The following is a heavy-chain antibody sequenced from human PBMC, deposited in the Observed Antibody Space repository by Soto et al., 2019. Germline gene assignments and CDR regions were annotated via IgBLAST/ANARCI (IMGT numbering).Heavy chain of an antibody. CDR2: ISPYNGNT. CDR1: GYTFTSYG. V-gene: IGHV1-18*01. CDR3: ARAPPYDLPHY. D-gene: IGHD3-3*01. J-gene: IGHJ4*02. Sequence: GASVKVSCKASGYTFTSYGISWVRQAPGQGLEWMGWISPYNGNTNYAQKLQGRVTMTTDTSTSTAYMELSRLRSDDTAVYYCARAPPYDLPHYWGQGTLVTVSS.